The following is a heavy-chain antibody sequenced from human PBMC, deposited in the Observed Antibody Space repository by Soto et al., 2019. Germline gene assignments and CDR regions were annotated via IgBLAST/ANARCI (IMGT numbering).Heavy chain of an antibody. CDR2: ISAYNGNT. CDR1: GYTFTSYG. D-gene: IGHD5-12*01. CDR3: ARVEEAGYSGYDPDDY. Sequence: QVQLVQSGAEVKKPGASVKVSCKASGYTFTSYGISWVRQAPGQGLEWMGWISAYNGNTNYAQKLQGRVTMTTDTSTSTAYMELRSLRSEDTAVYYCARVEEAGYSGYDPDDYWGQGTLVTVSS. V-gene: IGHV1-18*01. J-gene: IGHJ4*02.